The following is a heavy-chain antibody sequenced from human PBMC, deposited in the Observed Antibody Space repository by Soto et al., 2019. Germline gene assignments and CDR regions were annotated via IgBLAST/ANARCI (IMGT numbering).Heavy chain of an antibody. Sequence: PSETLSLTCTVSGGSVSSGSYYWSWIRQPPGKGLEWIGYIYYSGSTNYNPSLKSRVTISVDTSKNQFSLKLSSVTAADTAVYYCARDMVRFGVVINFAPYYYYGMDVWGQGTTVTVS. CDR2: IYYSGST. CDR3: ARDMVRFGVVINFAPYYYYGMDV. CDR1: GGSVSSGSYY. D-gene: IGHD3-3*01. J-gene: IGHJ6*02. V-gene: IGHV4-61*01.